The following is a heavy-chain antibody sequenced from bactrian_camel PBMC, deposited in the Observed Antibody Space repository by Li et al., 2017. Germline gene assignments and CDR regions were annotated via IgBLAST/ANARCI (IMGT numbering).Heavy chain of an antibody. CDR3: VTSLRSWSITGFAY. CDR2: IASSSDDERT. V-gene: IGHV3S31*01. CDR1: GSSFGSDS. Sequence: VQLVESGGGLVRPGGSLSLTCVASGSSFGSDSMSWVRQTPGKGLEWVSSIASSSDDERTYYSDSVKGRFTISRDNAKNTLYLQMDTLKTEDTAVYYCVTSLRSWSITGFAYWGQGTQVTVS. J-gene: IGHJ6*01. D-gene: IGHD6*01.